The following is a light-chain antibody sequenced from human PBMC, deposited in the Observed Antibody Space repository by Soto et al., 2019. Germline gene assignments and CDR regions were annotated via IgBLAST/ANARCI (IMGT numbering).Light chain of an antibody. CDR2: DAS. J-gene: IGKJ1*01. V-gene: IGKV3-11*01. CDR3: QQRRT. Sequence: EIVLTQSPATLSLSPGAGAPLSCRASHSVSNYLAWYQQKPGQAPRLLIYDASIRATGIPARFSGSGSGTDFTLFISSLEPEDFAAYYCQQRRTFGQGTKVDI. CDR1: HSVSNY.